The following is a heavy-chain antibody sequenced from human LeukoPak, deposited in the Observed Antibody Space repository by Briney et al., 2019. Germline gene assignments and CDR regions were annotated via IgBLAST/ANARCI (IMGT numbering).Heavy chain of an antibody. Sequence: SEALSLTCNVSGGSISGYYWTWLRQPPGKGLEWIGYIHSSGYTSYNPSLKSRVTISLDTSKNQFSLNLSSLTAADTAVYYCARDPGGYRIFDYWGQGTLVTVSS. CDR3: ARDPGGYRIFDY. CDR2: IHSSGYT. D-gene: IGHD5-12*01. CDR1: GGSISGYY. V-gene: IGHV4-59*01. J-gene: IGHJ4*02.